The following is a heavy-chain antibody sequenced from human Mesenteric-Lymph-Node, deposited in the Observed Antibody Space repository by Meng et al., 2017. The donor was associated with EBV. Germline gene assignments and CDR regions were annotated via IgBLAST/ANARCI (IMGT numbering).Heavy chain of an antibody. J-gene: IGHJ4*02. V-gene: IGHV4-4*02. CDR2: IYHSGST. CDR3: ARVGAVAGPLLPFDY. CDR1: GGSISSSNW. D-gene: IGHD6-19*01. Sequence: QAPLQESGPGLVKPSGTLSLTCAVSGGSISSSNWWSWVRQPPGKGLEWIGEIYHSGSTNYNPSLKSRVTISVDKSKNQFSLNLRSDDTAVYYCARVGAVAGPLLPFDYWGQGTLVTVSS.